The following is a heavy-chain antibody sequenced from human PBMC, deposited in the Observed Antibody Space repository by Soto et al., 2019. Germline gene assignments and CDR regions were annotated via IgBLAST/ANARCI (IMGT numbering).Heavy chain of an antibody. CDR1: GFTSSCFG. J-gene: IGHJ1*01. Sequence: GFTSSCFGLNRVSTAPGKGLEWVSSISSSSSYIYYADSVKGRFTISRDNAKNSLYLQMNSLRAEDTAVYYCARDEMWELLYFQHCGQGPLGSVS. D-gene: IGHD1-26*01. CDR2: ISSSSSYI. CDR3: ARDEMWELLYFQH. V-gene: IGHV3-21*01.